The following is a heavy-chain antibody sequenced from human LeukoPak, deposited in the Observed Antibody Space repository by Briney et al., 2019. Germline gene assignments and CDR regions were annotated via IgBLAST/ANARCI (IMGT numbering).Heavy chain of an antibody. J-gene: IGHJ3*02. D-gene: IGHD5-18*01. Sequence: SQTLSLTCVISGDSLSTNSSWNWIRQSPSRGLEWLGRTYYRSKWYNDYVVSVKGRINISPDTSKNQFSLHLNSVTPEDTAVYFCARGGQGDGYSADEAFDIWGQGTMVTVS. CDR2: TYYRSKWYN. V-gene: IGHV6-1*01. CDR1: GDSLSTNSS. CDR3: ARGGQGDGYSADEAFDI.